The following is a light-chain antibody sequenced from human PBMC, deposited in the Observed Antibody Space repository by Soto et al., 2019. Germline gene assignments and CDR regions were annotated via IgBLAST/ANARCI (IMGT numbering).Light chain of an antibody. CDR1: NIGSKS. CDR2: YDS. Sequence: SYELTQPPSVSVAPGKTARITCEGNNIGSKSVHWYQQKPGQAPVLVIYYDSDRPSGIPERFSGSNSGNTATLTISRVEAGDEADYYCQVWDSSSDRDVVFGGGTKVTVL. V-gene: IGLV3-21*04. CDR3: QVWDSSSDRDVV. J-gene: IGLJ2*01.